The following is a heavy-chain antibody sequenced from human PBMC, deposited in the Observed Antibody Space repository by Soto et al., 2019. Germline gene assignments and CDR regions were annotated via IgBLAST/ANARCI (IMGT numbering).Heavy chain of an antibody. CDR3: AKLDGVDSSGYQPVVAFDI. J-gene: IGHJ3*02. D-gene: IGHD3-22*01. Sequence: PGGSLRLSCAASGSTFSSYWMHWVRQAPGKGLVWVSRINSDGSSTSYADSVKGRFTISRDNAKNTLYLQMNSLRAEDTAVYYCAKLDGVDSSGYQPVVAFDISGQGTMVTVSS. V-gene: IGHV3-74*01. CDR2: INSDGSST. CDR1: GSTFSSYW.